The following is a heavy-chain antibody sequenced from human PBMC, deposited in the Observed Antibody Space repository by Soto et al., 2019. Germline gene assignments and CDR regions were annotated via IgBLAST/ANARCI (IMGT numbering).Heavy chain of an antibody. Sequence: PSETLSLTCTVSGGSISSGGYYWSWIRQHPGKGLEWIGYMYYSGSTYYNPSLKTRVSISGDTAKNQLSLKLSSVTAADTAVYYCASTRMTTFGVPEYYFDHWGQGTLVTVSS. CDR1: GGSISSGGYY. CDR3: ASTRMTTFGVPEYYFDH. J-gene: IGHJ4*02. V-gene: IGHV4-31*03. CDR2: MYYSGST. D-gene: IGHD3-3*01.